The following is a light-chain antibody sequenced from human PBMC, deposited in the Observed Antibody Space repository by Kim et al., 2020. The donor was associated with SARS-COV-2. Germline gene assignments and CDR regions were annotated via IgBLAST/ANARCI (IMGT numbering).Light chain of an antibody. CDR1: SLRSYY. CDR3: NSRDSSGNHVV. Sequence: ALGQTVRITCQVDSLRSYYASWYQQKPGQAPVLVIYGKNNRPSGIPDRFSGSSSGNTASLTITGAQAEDEADYYCNSRDSSGNHVVFGGGTQLTV. CDR2: GKN. V-gene: IGLV3-19*01. J-gene: IGLJ2*01.